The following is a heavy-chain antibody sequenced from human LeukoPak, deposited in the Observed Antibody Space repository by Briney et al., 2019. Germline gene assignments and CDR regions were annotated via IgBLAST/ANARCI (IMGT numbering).Heavy chain of an antibody. V-gene: IGHV4-59*08. Sequence: PSETLSLTCTVSGGSISGYYWSWIRQPPGKGLEWMGYISYSGSTNYNPSLKGRVTISVDTSRNQFSLMLSSVTAADTAVYYCARHSLTTVTTYYFDYWGQGTLVTVSS. D-gene: IGHD4-11*01. CDR3: ARHSLTTVTTYYFDY. J-gene: IGHJ4*02. CDR1: GGSISGYY. CDR2: ISYSGST.